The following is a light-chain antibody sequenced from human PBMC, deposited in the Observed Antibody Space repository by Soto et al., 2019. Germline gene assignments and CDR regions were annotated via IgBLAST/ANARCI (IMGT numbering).Light chain of an antibody. CDR3: QQYGNSPWT. Sequence: EIVLTQSPGTLSLSPGERATLSCRASQSVSSSYLAWYQQKPGQAPRLLIYGASNRATVIPDRFSGSGSGTDFTLTISRLEPEDFAVYYCQQYGNSPWTFGQGTKVDIK. V-gene: IGKV3-20*01. J-gene: IGKJ1*01. CDR2: GAS. CDR1: QSVSSSY.